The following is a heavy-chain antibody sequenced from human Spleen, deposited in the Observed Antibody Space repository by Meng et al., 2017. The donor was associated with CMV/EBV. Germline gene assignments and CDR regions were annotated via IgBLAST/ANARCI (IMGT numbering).Heavy chain of an antibody. CDR1: VFSFSSYS. CDR2: IYRGETST. Sequence: CAASVFSFSSYSIAWVRQALGEGLEWVAVIYRGETSTYYTDSVKGRFTISRDNSKNTLYLQMNSLRAEDTAVYYCAKSNYPYWYFDLWGRGTLVTVSS. J-gene: IGHJ2*01. V-gene: IGHV3-23*03. CDR3: AKSNYPYWYFDL. D-gene: IGHD4-11*01.